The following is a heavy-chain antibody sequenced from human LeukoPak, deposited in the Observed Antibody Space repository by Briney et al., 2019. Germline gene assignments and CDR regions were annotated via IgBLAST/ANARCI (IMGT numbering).Heavy chain of an antibody. Sequence: GGSLRLSCAASGFTFSGYAMTWVRQAPGKGLEWVSTISGSGGSTYYADSVKGRFTISRDNSKDTLYLQMNSLRAEDTAVYYCAKRGYTYGYIDYWGQGTLVTVSS. CDR1: GFTFSGYA. D-gene: IGHD5-18*01. V-gene: IGHV3-23*01. CDR2: ISGSGGST. J-gene: IGHJ4*02. CDR3: AKRGYTYGYIDY.